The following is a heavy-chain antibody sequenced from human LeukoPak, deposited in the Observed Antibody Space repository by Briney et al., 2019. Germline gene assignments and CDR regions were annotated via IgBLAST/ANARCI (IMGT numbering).Heavy chain of an antibody. J-gene: IGHJ4*02. CDR1: GFTFSSYS. D-gene: IGHD6-19*01. Sequence: PGGSLRLSCAASGFTFSSYSMNWVRQAPGKGLEWVSSISSSSSYIYYADSVKGRFTISRDNAKNSLYLQMNSLRAEDTAVYYCARDRYSSGWYDGDGKFDYWGQGTLVTVSS. CDR3: ARDRYSSGWYDGDGKFDY. CDR2: ISSSSSYI. V-gene: IGHV3-21*01.